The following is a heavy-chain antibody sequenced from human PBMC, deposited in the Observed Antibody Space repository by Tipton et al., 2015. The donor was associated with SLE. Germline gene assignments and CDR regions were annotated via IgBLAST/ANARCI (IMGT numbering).Heavy chain of an antibody. CDR3: ARHDTNYGRNWFDP. V-gene: IGHV4-39*01. Sequence: TLSLTCTVSGGSISGSNYYWDWIRQPPGKGPEWIGRITNDGNTYYIPSLQSRVTMSVDTSKNHFSLKLSSVTAADTAVYYCARHDTNYGRNWFDPWGPGTLVTVSS. CDR2: ITNDGNT. CDR1: GGSISGSNYY. D-gene: IGHD2-8*01. J-gene: IGHJ5*02.